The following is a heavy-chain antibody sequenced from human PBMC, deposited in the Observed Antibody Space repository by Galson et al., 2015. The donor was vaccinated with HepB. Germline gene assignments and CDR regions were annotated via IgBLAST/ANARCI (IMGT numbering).Heavy chain of an antibody. Sequence: SLRLSCAASGFSFTRYAMTWVSQAPGKGLEWVSSITSSSGNSYYTDSVKGRFTVARDNSKNTLLLQLNSLRAEDTAMYFCAKDGIMVANNPYHFHYWGQGTLVTVSS. CDR1: GFSFTRYA. CDR3: AKDGIMVANNPYHFHY. J-gene: IGHJ4*02. CDR2: ITSSSGNS. D-gene: IGHD2-15*01. V-gene: IGHV3-23*01.